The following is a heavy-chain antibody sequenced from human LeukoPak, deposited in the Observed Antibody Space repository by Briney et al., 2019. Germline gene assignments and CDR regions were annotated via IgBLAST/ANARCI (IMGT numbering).Heavy chain of an antibody. Sequence: SETLSLTCTVSGGSISSYYWSWIRQPPGKGLEWIGYIYYSGSTNYNPSLKSRVTISVDTSKNQFSLKLSSVTAAATAVYYCARHRGSANYGDYWVDYWGQGTLVTVSS. J-gene: IGHJ4*02. CDR3: ARHRGSANYGDYWVDY. D-gene: IGHD4-17*01. V-gene: IGHV4-59*01. CDR1: GGSISSYY. CDR2: IYYSGST.